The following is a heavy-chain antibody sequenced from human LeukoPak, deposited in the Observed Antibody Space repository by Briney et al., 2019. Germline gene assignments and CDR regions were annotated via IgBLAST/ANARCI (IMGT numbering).Heavy chain of an antibody. CDR3: ATPEYCSSTSCSFDY. CDR2: IIPILGIA. CDR1: GGTFSSYA. V-gene: IGHV1-69*10. D-gene: IGHD2-2*01. Sequence: SVKVSCKASGGTFSSYAISWVRQAPGQGLEWMGRIIPILGIANYAQKFQGRVTITADESTSTAYMELSSLRSEDTAVYYCATPEYCSSTSCSFDYWGQGTLVTVSS. J-gene: IGHJ4*02.